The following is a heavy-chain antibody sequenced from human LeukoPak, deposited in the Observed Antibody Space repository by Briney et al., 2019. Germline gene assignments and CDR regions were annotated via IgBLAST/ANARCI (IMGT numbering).Heavy chain of an antibody. CDR3: ARDRPRFHNYGGNLVYGGHFDP. J-gene: IGHJ5*02. CDR1: GYTFTSYG. CDR2: ISAYNGNT. Sequence: GASVKVSCKASGYTFTSYGISWVRQAPGQGLEWMGWISAYNGNTNYAQKLQGRVTMTTDTSTSTAYMELRSLRSDDTAVYYCARDRPRFHNYGGNLVYGGHFDPWGQGTLVTVSS. D-gene: IGHD4-23*01. V-gene: IGHV1-18*01.